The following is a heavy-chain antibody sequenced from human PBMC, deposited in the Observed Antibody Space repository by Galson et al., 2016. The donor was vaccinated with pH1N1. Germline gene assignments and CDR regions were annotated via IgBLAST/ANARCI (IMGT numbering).Heavy chain of an antibody. CDR1: GYIFTRDY. CDR3: IRDLGRLRDF. CDR2: IDPSNGGT. Sequence: SVKVSCKASGYIFTRDYFHWVRQAPGQGLEWMGVIDPSNGGTTFAQKFQGLVTMTRDTSTSTVYMGVSGLNSDGTAVYYCIRDLGRLRDFWGQGTLVTVSS. V-gene: IGHV1-46*03. D-gene: IGHD7-27*01. J-gene: IGHJ4*02.